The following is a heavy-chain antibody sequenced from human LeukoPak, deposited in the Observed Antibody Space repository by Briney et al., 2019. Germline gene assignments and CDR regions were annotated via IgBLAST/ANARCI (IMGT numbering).Heavy chain of an antibody. CDR3: ARDWGLAGYVLDH. CDR2: INWNGGST. Sequence: GGSLRLSCAASGFTFDDYGMSWVRQAPGKGLEWVSGINWNGGSTSYADSVKGRFTISRDNAKNSLYLQMNSVRDEDTAMYYCARDWGLAGYVLDHWGQGTLVTVSS. CDR1: GFTFDDYG. V-gene: IGHV3-20*04. D-gene: IGHD3-16*01. J-gene: IGHJ4*02.